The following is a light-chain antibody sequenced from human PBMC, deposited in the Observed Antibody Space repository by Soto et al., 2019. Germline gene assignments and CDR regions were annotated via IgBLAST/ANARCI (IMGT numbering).Light chain of an antibody. Sequence: EIVMTQSPATLSVSPGERATLSCRASQSVSSNLAWHQQKPGQAPRLLIYGASTRATGIPARFSGSGSGTEFTLTISSLQSEDFAVYYCQQYNSSPGTFGQGTKVEIK. CDR1: QSVSSN. CDR3: QQYNSSPGT. V-gene: IGKV3-15*01. J-gene: IGKJ1*01. CDR2: GAS.